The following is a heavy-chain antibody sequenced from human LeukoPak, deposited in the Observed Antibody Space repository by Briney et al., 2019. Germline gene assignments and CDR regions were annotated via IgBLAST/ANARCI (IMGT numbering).Heavy chain of an antibody. J-gene: IGHJ4*02. CDR3: AGAVGALLTWAF. D-gene: IGHD1-26*01. CDR2: IYDFGST. Sequence: SETLFLTCTVSGGSPISHYWSWIRQTPGKGLEWIGYIYDFGSTDYNPSLKSRITMSVDTSKNQFSLELNSVTAADTAIYYCAGAVGALLTWAFWGQGTLVTVSS. CDR1: GGSPISHY. V-gene: IGHV4-59*11.